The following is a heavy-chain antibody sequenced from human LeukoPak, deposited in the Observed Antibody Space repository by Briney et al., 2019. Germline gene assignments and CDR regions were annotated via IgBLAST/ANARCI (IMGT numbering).Heavy chain of an antibody. V-gene: IGHV1-2*02. CDR3: ARGASAEYFPH. CDR1: GYTFTGYY. CDR2: INPNSGGT. J-gene: IGHJ1*01. Sequence: ASVKVSCKASGYTFTGYYMHWVRQAPGQGLEWMGWINPNSGGTEYAQKFQGRVTMTRDTSISTAYMELSSLSSDDTAMYFCARGASAEYFPHWGQGTLVTVSS.